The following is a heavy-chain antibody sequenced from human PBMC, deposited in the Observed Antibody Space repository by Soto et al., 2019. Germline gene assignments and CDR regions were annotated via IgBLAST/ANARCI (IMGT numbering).Heavy chain of an antibody. D-gene: IGHD3-9*01. J-gene: IGHJ6*02. CDR1: VFTFISYG. CDR3: AKDRNYDILTGYYRPLQTGMDV. CDR2: ISYDGSNK. V-gene: IGHV3-30*18. Sequence: PGWSLRLSCASSVFTFISYGMHWVRQAPGKGLEWVAVISYDGSNKYYADSVKGRFTISRDNSKNTLYLQMNSLRAEDTAVYYCAKDRNYDILTGYYRPLQTGMDVWGQGTTVTV.